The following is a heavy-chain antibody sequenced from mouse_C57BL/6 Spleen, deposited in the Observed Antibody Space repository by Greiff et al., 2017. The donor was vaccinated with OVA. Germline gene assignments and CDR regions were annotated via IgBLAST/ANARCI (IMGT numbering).Heavy chain of an antibody. V-gene: IGHV1-64*01. CDR3: AIIYYDYDYYAMDY. CDR1: GYTFTSYW. D-gene: IGHD2-4*01. Sequence: VQLQQSGAELVKPGASVKLSCKASGYTFTSYWMHWVKQRPGQGLEWIGMIHPNSGSTNYNEKFKSKATLTVDKSSSTAYMQLSSLTSEDSAVYYCAIIYYDYDYYAMDYWGQGTSVTVSS. CDR2: IHPNSGST. J-gene: IGHJ4*01.